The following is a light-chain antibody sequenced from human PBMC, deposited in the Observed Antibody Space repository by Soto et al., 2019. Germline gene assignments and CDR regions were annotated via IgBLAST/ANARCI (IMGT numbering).Light chain of an antibody. Sequence: DIPMTQSPSTLSASVGDRVTITCRASQRIDIRLAWCQQRPGKAPRVLIYKASSLENGVPSRFCGSGSGTEVTLTIVSPQSDDVATYYYHQYKSYASTFRQGTEGDIK. J-gene: IGKJ1*01. CDR2: KAS. V-gene: IGKV1-5*03. CDR3: HQYKSYAST. CDR1: QRIDIR.